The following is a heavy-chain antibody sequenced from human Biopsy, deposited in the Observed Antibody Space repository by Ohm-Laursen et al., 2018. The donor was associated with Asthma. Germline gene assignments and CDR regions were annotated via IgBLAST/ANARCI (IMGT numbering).Heavy chain of an antibody. CDR2: LSFDGSYN. D-gene: IGHD2-21*02. CDR3: ASYEVVTAILPMDV. V-gene: IGHV3-30*03. CDR1: GSSFSRYG. Sequence: SLRLSCTASGSSFSRYGMLWVCHGLGKGLERGVVLSFDGSYNYYGDSVKVRFTIVTDNSKNTVYLQMNSLRAVDTAVYYCASYEVVTAILPMDVWGQGTTVTVSS. J-gene: IGHJ6*02.